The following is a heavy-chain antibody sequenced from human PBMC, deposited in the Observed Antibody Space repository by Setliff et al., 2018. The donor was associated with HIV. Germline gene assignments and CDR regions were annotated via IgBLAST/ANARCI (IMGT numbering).Heavy chain of an antibody. CDR3: ARVGDQYYYDSSGYCTAELFDY. J-gene: IGHJ4*02. Sequence: SETLSLTCAVSGGSISSSTWWSWVRQPPGKGLGWIGEIYHHGSTNYNPSLKSRVTISVDKSKNQFSLKLSSVTAADAAVYYCARVGDQYYYDSSGYCTAELFDYWGQGTLVTVSS. CDR2: IYHHGST. V-gene: IGHV4-4*02. CDR1: GGSISSSTW. D-gene: IGHD3-22*01.